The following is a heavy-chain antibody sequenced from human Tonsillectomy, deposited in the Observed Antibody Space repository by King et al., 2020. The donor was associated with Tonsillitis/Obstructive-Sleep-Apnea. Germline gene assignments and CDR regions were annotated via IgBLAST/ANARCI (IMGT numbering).Heavy chain of an antibody. CDR1: GGTFSTYA. Sequence: QLVQSGAEVKKPGSSVKVSCKASGGTFSTYAISWVRQAPGQGLEWMGGIIPSLGIANYAQNFQGRVTITAEKSTSTAYMELSSLRSEDTAVYYCARRGYSYGYDYYYGLDVWGQVTTVTVSS. D-gene: IGHD5-18*01. V-gene: IGHV1-69*10. J-gene: IGHJ6*01. CDR2: IIPSLGIA. CDR3: ARRGYSYGYDYYYGLDV.